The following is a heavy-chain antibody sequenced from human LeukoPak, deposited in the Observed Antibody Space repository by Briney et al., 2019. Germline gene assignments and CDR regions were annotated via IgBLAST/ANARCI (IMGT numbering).Heavy chain of an antibody. J-gene: IGHJ6*02. CDR3: ASFDSSGVDYYYYVMDV. Sequence: ASVKVSCKVSGYTLTEFSMHWVRQAPGKGLEWMGGFDPEDGETIYAQRFQGRVTMTEDTSTDTAYMELSSLTSEDTAVYYCASFDSSGVDYYYYVMDVWGQGTTVTVSS. D-gene: IGHD3-22*01. CDR2: FDPEDGET. CDR1: GYTLTEFS. V-gene: IGHV1-24*01.